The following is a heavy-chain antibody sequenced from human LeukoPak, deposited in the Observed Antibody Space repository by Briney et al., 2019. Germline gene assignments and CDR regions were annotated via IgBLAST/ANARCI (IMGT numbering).Heavy chain of an antibody. J-gene: IGHJ4*02. Sequence: PSETLSLTCTVYGGSISSYYWSWIRQPAGKGLEWIGRIYTSGSTNYNPSLKSRVTMSVNTSKNQFSLKLTSVTAADTAGYDCARDKCNSTTCPKYFDYWGEGTLLTVSS. CDR2: IYTSGST. D-gene: IGHD2-2*01. V-gene: IGHV4-4*07. CDR3: ARDKCNSTTCPKYFDY. CDR1: GGSISSYY.